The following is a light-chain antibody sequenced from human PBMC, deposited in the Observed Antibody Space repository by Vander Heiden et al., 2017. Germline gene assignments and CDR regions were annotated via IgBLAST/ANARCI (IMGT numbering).Light chain of an antibody. CDR1: QRVSGDY. CDR2: GAS. Sequence: IVLTPSPGTLSLSPGERATLSCRASQRVSGDYLAWYQQKPGQAPRLLIYGASRRAAGIPDRFSGSGSGSGSGTDFTLTISRLDPDDFAVYYCQRYGSSPTFGQGTKVEIK. J-gene: IGKJ1*01. V-gene: IGKV3-20*01. CDR3: QRYGSSPT.